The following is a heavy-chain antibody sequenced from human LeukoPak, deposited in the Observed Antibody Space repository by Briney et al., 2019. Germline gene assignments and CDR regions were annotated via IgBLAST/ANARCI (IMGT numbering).Heavy chain of an antibody. J-gene: IGHJ6*02. Sequence: KSGGSLRLSCADSGFSFTNAWMTWVRQAPGKGLERVSSISSSSSYIYYADSVKGRFTISRDNAKNSLYLQMNSLRAEDTAVYYCAREHYARDYYYGMDVWGQGTTVTVSS. V-gene: IGHV3-21*01. D-gene: IGHD4-17*01. CDR1: GFSFTNAW. CDR3: AREHYARDYYYGMDV. CDR2: ISSSSSYI.